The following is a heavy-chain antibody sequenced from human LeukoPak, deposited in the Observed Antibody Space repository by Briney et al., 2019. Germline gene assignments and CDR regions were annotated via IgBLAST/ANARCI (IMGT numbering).Heavy chain of an antibody. V-gene: IGHV4-61*02. D-gene: IGHD2-2*01. CDR2: IYTSGST. J-gene: IGHJ6*03. Sequence: PSRTLSLTCTVSGGSISSGSYYWSWIRQPAGKGLEWIGRIYTSGSTNYNPSLKSRVTISVDTSKNQFSLKLSSVTAADTAVYYCARASSRYCSSTSCYDYYYYYYMDVWGKGTTVTVSS. CDR3: ARASSRYCSSTSCYDYYYYYYMDV. CDR1: GGSISSGSYY.